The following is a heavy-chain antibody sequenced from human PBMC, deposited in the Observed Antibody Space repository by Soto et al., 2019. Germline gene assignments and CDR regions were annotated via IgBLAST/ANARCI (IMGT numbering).Heavy chain of an antibody. CDR2: ISAYNGNT. J-gene: IGHJ5*02. Sequence: ASVKVSCKASGYTFTSYGISWVRQAPGQGLEWMGWISAYNGNTNYAQKLQGRVTMTTDTSTSTAYMELRSLGSDDTAVYYYARDLRPSVPTSYYDLWSGYLSPARNWFDPWGQGTLVTVSS. V-gene: IGHV1-18*01. CDR1: GYTFTSYG. CDR3: ARDLRPSVPTSYYDLWSGYLSPARNWFDP. D-gene: IGHD3-3*01.